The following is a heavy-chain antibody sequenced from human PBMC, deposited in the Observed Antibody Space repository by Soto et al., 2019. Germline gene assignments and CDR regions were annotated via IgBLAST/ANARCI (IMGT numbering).Heavy chain of an antibody. CDR1: GFTFSSYW. D-gene: IGHD2-8*01. CDR3: VRDDDGVGIDS. J-gene: IGHJ4*02. Sequence: PGGSLRLSCAASGFTFSSYWMLWVRQAPEKGLMWVSHINSDGSSTTYADSVKGRFTISRDNAKNTLFLQMNSLRADDTAVYYCVRDDDGVGIDSWGMGTLVTVSS. V-gene: IGHV3-74*01. CDR2: INSDGSST.